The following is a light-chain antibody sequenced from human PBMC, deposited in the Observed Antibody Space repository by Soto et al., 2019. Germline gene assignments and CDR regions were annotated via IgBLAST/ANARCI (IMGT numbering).Light chain of an antibody. Sequence: DIQMTQSPSTLSASVGDRVTITCRASQSISTWLAWYQHKPGKAPKLLIFDASSLQRGVPSRFSGSGSGTDFTITITSLQPDDFATYFCQHYNTYSWTFGQGTKVEIK. CDR2: DAS. CDR3: QHYNTYSWT. CDR1: QSISTW. V-gene: IGKV1-5*01. J-gene: IGKJ1*01.